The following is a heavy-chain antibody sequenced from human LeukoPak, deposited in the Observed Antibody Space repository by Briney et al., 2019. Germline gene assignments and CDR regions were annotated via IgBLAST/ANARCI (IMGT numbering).Heavy chain of an antibody. CDR2: INTNTGNP. V-gene: IGHV7-4-1*02. CDR1: GYTFTSYA. Sequence: ASVKVSCKASGYTFTSYAMSWVRQAPGERLEWMGWINTNTGNPTYAQAFTGRFVFSFDTSVSTAYLQISRLKAEDTAVYYCATFNCGAPCYSNYWGQGTLVSVSA. CDR3: ATFNCGAPCYSNY. D-gene: IGHD2-15*01. J-gene: IGHJ4*02.